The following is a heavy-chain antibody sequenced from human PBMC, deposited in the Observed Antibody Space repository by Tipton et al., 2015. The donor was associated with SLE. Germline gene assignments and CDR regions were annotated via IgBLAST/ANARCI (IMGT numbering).Heavy chain of an antibody. CDR1: GGSFSGKY. CDR3: GRIQFIFAGMDV. V-gene: IGHV4-34*01. D-gene: IGHD3-16*02. CDR2: INHVGSP. Sequence: TLSLTCAVQGGSFSGKYWVWVRQAPGKGLEWIGEINHVGSPNYNPSLTSRVTISGDPSTNQFSLKLNSVTAADTAVYYCGRIQFIFAGMDVWGKGTSVTVSS. J-gene: IGHJ6*04.